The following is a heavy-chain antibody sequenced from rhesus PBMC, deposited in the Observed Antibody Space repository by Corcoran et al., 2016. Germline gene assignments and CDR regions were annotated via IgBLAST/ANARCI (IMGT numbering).Heavy chain of an antibody. CDR2: ISYTGKTI. Sequence: EVQLVESGGGLVQPGGSLRLSCAASGFTFSSYDMSWVRQAPGKGLEWVSFISYTGKTINYPDSLKCRFTISRDNAKNSLSLQMSSLRAEDTAVYYCTRDWISVVITTPYGLDSWGQGVVVTVSS. J-gene: IGHJ6*01. D-gene: IGHD3-16*01. CDR1: GFTFSSYD. CDR3: TRDWISVVITTPYGLDS. V-gene: IGHV3-136*01.